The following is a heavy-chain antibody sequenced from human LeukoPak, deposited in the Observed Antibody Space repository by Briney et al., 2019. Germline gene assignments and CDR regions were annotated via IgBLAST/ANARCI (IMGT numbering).Heavy chain of an antibody. CDR2: ISSSGSTI. J-gene: IGHJ3*02. CDR3: ARGMDSSLGDAFDI. CDR1: GFTFSSYE. Sequence: GGSLRLSCAASGFTFSSYEMNWVRQAPGKGLEWVSYISSSGSTIYYADSVKGRFTISRDNAKNSLYLQMNSLRAEDTAVYYCARGMDSSLGDAFDIGGQGTMVTVSS. D-gene: IGHD6-19*01. V-gene: IGHV3-48*03.